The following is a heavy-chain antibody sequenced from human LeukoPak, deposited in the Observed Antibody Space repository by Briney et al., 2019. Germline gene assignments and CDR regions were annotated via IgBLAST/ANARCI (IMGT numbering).Heavy chain of an antibody. CDR3: ARISYGSGSYPTYYFDY. CDR2: INHSGST. D-gene: IGHD3-10*01. V-gene: IGHV4-34*01. Sequence: PSETLSLTCAVYGGSFSGYYWSLIRQPPGKGLEWIGEINHSGSTNYNPSLKSRVTISVDTSKNQFSLKLSSVTAADTAVYYCARISYGSGSYPTYYFDYWGQGTLVTISS. J-gene: IGHJ4*02. CDR1: GGSFSGYY.